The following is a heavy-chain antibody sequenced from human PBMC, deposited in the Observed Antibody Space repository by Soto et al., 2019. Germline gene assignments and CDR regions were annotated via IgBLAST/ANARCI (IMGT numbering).Heavy chain of an antibody. CDR2: IIPIFGTA. J-gene: IGHJ3*02. V-gene: IGHV1-69*01. Sequence: QVQLVQSGAEVKKPGSSVKVSCKASGGTFSSYAISWVRQAPGQGLEWMGGIIPIFGTANYAQKFQGRVIINEQESTRTAYMELSSLRSEDTAVYYCERVLGWGTGLAYAFVIWGQGTTVTFSS. D-gene: IGHD1-1*01. CDR3: ERVLGWGTGLAYAFVI. CDR1: GGTFSSYA.